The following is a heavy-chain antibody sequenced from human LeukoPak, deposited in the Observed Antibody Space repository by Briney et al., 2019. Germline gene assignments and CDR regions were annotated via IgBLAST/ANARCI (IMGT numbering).Heavy chain of an antibody. V-gene: IGHV1-46*01. J-gene: IGHJ5*02. D-gene: IGHD2-15*01. CDR2: INPGGRST. Sequence: ASVKVSCKASGYTFTNYYIHWVRQAPGQGLEWMGIINPGGRSTSYAQKFQGRVTMTRDTSTSTVYMELSSLRSEDTAVYYCARGFICSGGTCYSGFWFDPWGQGTLVTVSS. CDR3: ARGFICSGGTCYSGFWFDP. CDR1: GYTFTNYY.